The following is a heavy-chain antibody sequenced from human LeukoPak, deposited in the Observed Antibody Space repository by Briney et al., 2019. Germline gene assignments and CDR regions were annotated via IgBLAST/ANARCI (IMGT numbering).Heavy chain of an antibody. V-gene: IGHV3-21*01. CDR3: ARDEGATMNYYYYYYMDV. CDR1: GFTVGDYT. Sequence: PGGSLRLSCAASGFTVGDYTLTWVRQAPGKGLEWVSSISSDNGYIYYADSVKGRFTISRDNAKNSLFLQMDSLRAEDTAVYYCARDEGATMNYYYYYYMDVWGKGTTVTVSS. CDR2: ISSDNGYI. D-gene: IGHD5-24*01. J-gene: IGHJ6*03.